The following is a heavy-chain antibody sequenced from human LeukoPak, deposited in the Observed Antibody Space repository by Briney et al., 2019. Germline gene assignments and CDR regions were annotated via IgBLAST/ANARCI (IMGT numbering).Heavy chain of an antibody. J-gene: IGHJ3*02. CDR1: GFTFSAYW. D-gene: IGHD3-22*01. CDR2: ISGSGGST. CDR3: AKDRSKRITMIVVVIPDAFDI. Sequence: GGSLRLSCTVSGFTFSAYWMSWVRQAPGKGLEWVSAISGSGGSTYYADSVKGRFTISRDNSKNTLYLQMNSLRAEDTAVYYCAKDRSKRITMIVVVIPDAFDIWGQGTMVTVSS. V-gene: IGHV3-23*01.